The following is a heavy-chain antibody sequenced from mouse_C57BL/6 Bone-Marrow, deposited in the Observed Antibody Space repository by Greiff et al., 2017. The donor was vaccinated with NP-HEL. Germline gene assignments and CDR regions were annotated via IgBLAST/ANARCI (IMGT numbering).Heavy chain of an antibody. Sequence: EVHLVESEGGLVQPGSSLKLSCTASGFTFSDYYMAWVRQVPETGLEWVANINYDGSSTYYLDSLKSRFIISRDNAKNILYLQMSSLKSEDTATYYCARIYYDYDVGAMDYWGQGTSVTVSS. CDR3: ARIYYDYDVGAMDY. CDR2: INYDGSST. V-gene: IGHV5-16*01. J-gene: IGHJ4*01. D-gene: IGHD2-4*01. CDR1: GFTFSDYY.